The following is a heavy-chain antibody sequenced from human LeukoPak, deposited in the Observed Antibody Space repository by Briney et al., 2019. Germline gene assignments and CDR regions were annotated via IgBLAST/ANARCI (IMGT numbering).Heavy chain of an antibody. CDR1: GFTFSRYG. Sequence: GGSLRLSCAASGFTFSRYGMHWVRQAPGKGLEWVAVIWYDGSNKYYGDSVKGRVTISRDNSKNTLYLEMNSLRAEDTAVYYCARDRAAAGMGNGMDAWGQGTTVTVSS. J-gene: IGHJ6*02. V-gene: IGHV3-33*01. CDR3: ARDRAAAGMGNGMDA. D-gene: IGHD6-13*01. CDR2: IWYDGSNK.